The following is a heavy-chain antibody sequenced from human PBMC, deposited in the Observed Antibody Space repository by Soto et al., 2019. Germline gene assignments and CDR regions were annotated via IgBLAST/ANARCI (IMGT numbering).Heavy chain of an antibody. D-gene: IGHD6-13*01. Sequence: VSVKVCSKDSGFTFTNYTLNWVRHATGKGLEWMGWMIPNTGNTDYAEKFQGRVTITRNNSMSTAYMELSSLRSDDTAVYYCARDPIRKPYSSSWYPPAEYFQHWGQGTLVTVSS. CDR1: GFTFTNYT. CDR3: ARDPIRKPYSSSWYPPAEYFQH. CDR2: MIPNTGNT. V-gene: IGHV1-8*01. J-gene: IGHJ1*01.